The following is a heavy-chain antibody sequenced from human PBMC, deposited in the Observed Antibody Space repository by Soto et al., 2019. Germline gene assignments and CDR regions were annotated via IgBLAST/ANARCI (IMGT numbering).Heavy chain of an antibody. Sequence: QMQLVQSGPEVKKPGTSVKVSCKTSGFTFTSSGVQWVRQARGQRLEWIGWIVVASGNTNYAQKFQERVTITRDMSTSTAYMELSSLGSEDTAVYYCAASKGDAADGFDIWGQGTMVTVSS. CDR3: AASKGDAADGFDI. CDR1: GFTFTSSG. V-gene: IGHV1-58*01. J-gene: IGHJ3*02. D-gene: IGHD3-10*01. CDR2: IVVASGNT.